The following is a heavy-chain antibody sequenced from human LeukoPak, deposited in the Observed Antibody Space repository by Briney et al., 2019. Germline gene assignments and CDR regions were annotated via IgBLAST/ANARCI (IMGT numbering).Heavy chain of an antibody. CDR2: INTDGTVT. D-gene: IGHD6-19*01. CDR1: GFTFSKYC. Sequence: QPAGTLRLSCAASGFTFSKYCLLWVRTAPGKGLKSVSRINTDGTVTTYADSVKGRFTVSRDNADNTMFLQINSVRDEDTAVYYCATKQWLAPPPDSWGQGTPVTVSS. V-gene: IGHV3-74*03. J-gene: IGHJ4*02. CDR3: ATKQWLAPPPDS.